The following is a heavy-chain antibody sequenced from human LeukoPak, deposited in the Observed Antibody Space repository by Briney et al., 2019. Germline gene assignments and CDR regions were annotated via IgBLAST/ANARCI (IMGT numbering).Heavy chain of an antibody. Sequence: PGGPLRLSCAASGFTFSSYGMHWVRQAPGKGLEWVALISYNGSNTYYADSVKGRFTISRDNSKKTLYLHMDSLRPEDTAVYYCARSLPWEERAPFDYWGQGTLVTVPS. CDR2: ISYNGSNT. D-gene: IGHD1-26*01. CDR3: ARSLPWEERAPFDY. V-gene: IGHV3-30*03. J-gene: IGHJ4*02. CDR1: GFTFSSYG.